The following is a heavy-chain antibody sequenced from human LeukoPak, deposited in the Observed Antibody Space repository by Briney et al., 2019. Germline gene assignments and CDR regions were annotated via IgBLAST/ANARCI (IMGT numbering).Heavy chain of an antibody. D-gene: IGHD4-17*01. J-gene: IGHJ4*02. CDR3: ARHQPENTVTYFDY. CDR2: IYYSGST. V-gene: IGHV4-39*01. CDR1: GGSISSSSYY. Sequence: SETLFLTCTVSGGSISSSSYYWGWIRQPPGKGLEWIGSIYYSGSTYYNPSLKSRVTISVDTSKNQFSLKLSSVTAADTAVYYCARHQPENTVTYFDYWGQGTLVTVSS.